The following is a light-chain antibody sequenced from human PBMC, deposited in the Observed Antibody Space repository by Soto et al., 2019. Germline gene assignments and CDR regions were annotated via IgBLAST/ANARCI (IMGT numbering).Light chain of an antibody. V-gene: IGKV1-27*01. Sequence: DIQMTQSPSSLSASVGDRVTITCRASQGISNYLAWYQQKPGKVPKLLIYAASTLQSGVPSRFSGSGSGTDFTLPISSLHPEDLATYYCQKYNSAPRTFGQGTKVEIK. CDR2: AAS. CDR1: QGISNY. CDR3: QKYNSAPRT. J-gene: IGKJ1*01.